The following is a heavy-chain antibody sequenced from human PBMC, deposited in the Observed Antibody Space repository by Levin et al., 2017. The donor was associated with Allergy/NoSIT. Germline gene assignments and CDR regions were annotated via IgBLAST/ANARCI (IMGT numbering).Heavy chain of an antibody. CDR2: INHSGST. D-gene: IGHD2-15*01. J-gene: IGHJ4*02. Sequence: SETLSLTCAVYGGSFSGYYWSWIRQPPGKGLEWIGEINHSGSTNYNPSLKSRVTISVDTSKNQFSLKLSSVTAADTAVYYCARALRGLLPNFDYWGQGTLVTVSS. CDR3: ARALRGLLPNFDY. V-gene: IGHV4-34*01. CDR1: GGSFSGYY.